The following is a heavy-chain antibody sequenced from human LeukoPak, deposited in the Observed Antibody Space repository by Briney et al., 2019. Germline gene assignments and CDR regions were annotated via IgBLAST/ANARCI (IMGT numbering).Heavy chain of an antibody. CDR3: ALDYSGLGSYYRDY. D-gene: IGHD3-10*01. CDR2: LFTGNSA. V-gene: IGHV3-66*01. J-gene: IGHJ4*02. Sequence: GGSLRLSCAASGITVSSNFMYWVRQAPGKGLQCVSVLFTGNSAYYADSVKGRFTISRDNSNNTLYLQMDSLRVEDTAVYYCALDYSGLGSYYRDYWGQGILVTVSS. CDR1: GITVSSNF.